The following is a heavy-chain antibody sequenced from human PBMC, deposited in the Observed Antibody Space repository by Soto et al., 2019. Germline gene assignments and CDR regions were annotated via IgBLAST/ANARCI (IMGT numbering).Heavy chain of an antibody. CDR2: IKSKADGGTA. J-gene: IGHJ2*01. V-gene: IGHV3-15*07. CDR3: ARILQYFGAPRAYFDL. Sequence: ETLSLTCTISGDTIRSDYWNWVRQTPGKGLEWVGRIKSKADGGTADYAAPLKGRVTISRDDSTNTLDLQMNNLKTEDTGLYFCARILQYFGAPRAYFDLWGRGTLVTVSS. D-gene: IGHD3-10*01. CDR1: GDTIRSDY.